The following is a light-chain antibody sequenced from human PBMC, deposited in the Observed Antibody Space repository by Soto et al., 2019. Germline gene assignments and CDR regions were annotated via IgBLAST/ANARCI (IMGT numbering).Light chain of an antibody. CDR3: QQYNSHSWT. J-gene: IGKJ1*01. Sequence: DIQLTQSPSTLSASVGDRVTITCRASQSMGSWLAWYQQRPGKAPKLLIYDVSTLKSGVPSRFSGSGSGTVFTLTIDNLQPEDFATYYCQQYNSHSWTFGQGARVDVK. V-gene: IGKV1-5*01. CDR1: QSMGSW. CDR2: DVS.